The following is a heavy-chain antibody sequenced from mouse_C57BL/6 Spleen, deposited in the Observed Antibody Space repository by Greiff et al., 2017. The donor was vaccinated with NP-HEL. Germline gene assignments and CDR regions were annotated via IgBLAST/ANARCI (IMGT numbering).Heavy chain of an antibody. Sequence: EVKLMESGGGLVKPGGSLKLSCAASGFTFSDYGMHWVRQAPEKGLEWVAYISSGSSTIYYADTVKGRFTISRDNAKNTLFLQMTSLRSEDTAMYYCARSPYATDAMDYWGQGTSVTVSS. D-gene: IGHD6-5*01. J-gene: IGHJ4*01. CDR2: ISSGSSTI. CDR3: ARSPYATDAMDY. CDR1: GFTFSDYG. V-gene: IGHV5-17*01.